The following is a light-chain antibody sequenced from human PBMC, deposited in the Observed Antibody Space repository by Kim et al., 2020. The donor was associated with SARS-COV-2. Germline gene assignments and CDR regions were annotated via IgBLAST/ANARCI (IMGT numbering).Light chain of an antibody. CDR2: KIS. V-gene: IGKV2-30*02. CDR1: QRLVHSDGRTY. CDR3: MQTTHWPYT. J-gene: IGKJ2*01. Sequence: DVVMTQSPLSLPVTLGQPASISCRSNQRLVHSDGRTYLNWFHQRPGQSPRRLIYKISTRDSGVPNRFSGSGSGTDFTLEISRVEADDVGFYYCMQTTHWPYTFGQGTKLEI.